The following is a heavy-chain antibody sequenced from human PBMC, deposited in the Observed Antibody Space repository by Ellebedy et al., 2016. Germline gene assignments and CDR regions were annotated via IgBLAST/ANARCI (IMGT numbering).Heavy chain of an antibody. CDR1: GFTFKTYA. CDR2: LSGSGPKT. Sequence: GGSLRLXXAASGFTFKTYAMSWVRQAPGEGLEWVSTLSGSGPKTYYADSVQGRFTISRDNSKSTLYLQMNSLRAEDMAVYYCAKHETDGDYYFDLWGRGTLVTVSS. V-gene: IGHV3-23*01. D-gene: IGHD5-12*01. CDR3: AKHETDGDYYFDL. J-gene: IGHJ2*01.